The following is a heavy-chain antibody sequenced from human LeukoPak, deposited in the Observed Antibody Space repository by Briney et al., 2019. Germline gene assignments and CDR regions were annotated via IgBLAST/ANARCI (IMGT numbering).Heavy chain of an antibody. D-gene: IGHD3-22*01. CDR3: ARDTPQYYYDSSGLRGEDY. Sequence: ASVKVSCKASGYTFTSYGISWVRQAPGQGLEWMGWISAYNGNTNYAQKLQGRVTITADKSTSTAYMELSSLRSEDTAVYYCARDTPQYYYDSSGLRGEDYWGQGTLVTVSS. V-gene: IGHV1-18*01. CDR1: GYTFTSYG. J-gene: IGHJ4*02. CDR2: ISAYNGNT.